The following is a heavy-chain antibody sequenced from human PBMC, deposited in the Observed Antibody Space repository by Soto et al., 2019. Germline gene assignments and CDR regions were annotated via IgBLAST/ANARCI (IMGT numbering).Heavy chain of an antibody. D-gene: IGHD2-15*01. CDR2: IDWDDDK. CDR1: GFSLSTSGMR. J-gene: IGHJ4*02. Sequence: SGLTLVNLRNALTLTCTFSGFSLSTSGMRVSWIRQPPGKALEWLARIDWDDDKFYNTSLKTRLTISKDSSKNQVVLTMTNMEPVDTATYYCARMFHCSGGTCPFDYWGQGALVTVSS. V-gene: IGHV2-70*04. CDR3: ARMFHCSGGTCPFDY.